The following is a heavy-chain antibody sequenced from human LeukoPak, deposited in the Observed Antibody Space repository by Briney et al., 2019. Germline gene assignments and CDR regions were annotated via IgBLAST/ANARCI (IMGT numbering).Heavy chain of an antibody. Sequence: GGSLRLSCTASGFSLSNSWMSWVRHAPGKGLEWVSGINWNGGSTGYADSVKGRFTISRDNAKNSLYLQMNSLRAEDTALYYCAREDGSGSYYNAKFDYWGQGTLVTVSS. CDR3: AREDGSGSYYNAKFDY. D-gene: IGHD3-10*01. V-gene: IGHV3-20*04. CDR1: GFSLSNSW. J-gene: IGHJ4*02. CDR2: INWNGGST.